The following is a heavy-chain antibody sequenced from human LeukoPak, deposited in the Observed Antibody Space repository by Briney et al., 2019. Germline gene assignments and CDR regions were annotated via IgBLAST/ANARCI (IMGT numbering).Heavy chain of an antibody. CDR2: ISAYNGNT. Sequence: GASVKVSCKASGYTFTSYGISWVRQAPGQGLEWMGWISAYNGNTNYAQKLQGRVTMTTDTSTSTAYMELRSLRSDDTAVYYRAITIGYSGYLPLDYWGQGTLVTVSS. CDR3: AITIGYSGYLPLDY. CDR1: GYTFTSYG. J-gene: IGHJ4*02. V-gene: IGHV1-18*04. D-gene: IGHD5-12*01.